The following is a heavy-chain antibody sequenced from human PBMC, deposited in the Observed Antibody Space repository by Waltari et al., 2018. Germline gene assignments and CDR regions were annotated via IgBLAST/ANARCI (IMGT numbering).Heavy chain of an antibody. D-gene: IGHD4-17*01. CDR3: ARRDDYGDDPFWT. J-gene: IGHJ5*02. CDR2: IRSSGSTS. CDR1: GFIFSNYE. V-gene: IGHV3-48*03. Sequence: EEHLLESGGGLVQPGGSLRLSCAASGFIFSNYEMNWIRQAPGKGLEWVSYIRSSGSTSYYADSAKGRFTISRDNAKNSLYLQMNSLRAEDTAVYYCARRDDYGDDPFWTWGQGTLVTVSS.